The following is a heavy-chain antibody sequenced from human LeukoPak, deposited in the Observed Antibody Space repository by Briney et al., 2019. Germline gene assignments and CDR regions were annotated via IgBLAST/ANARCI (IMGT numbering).Heavy chain of an antibody. CDR3: AKDRILTGRYYFDY. CDR1: GFTFSSYG. V-gene: IGHV3-30*18. CDR2: ISYDGSNK. J-gene: IGHJ4*02. D-gene: IGHD3-9*01. Sequence: GGSLRLSCAASGFTFSSYGMYWARQAPGKGLEWVAVISYDGSNKYYADSVKGRFTISRDNSKNTLYLQMNSLRAEDTAVYYCAKDRILTGRYYFDYWGQGTLVTVSS.